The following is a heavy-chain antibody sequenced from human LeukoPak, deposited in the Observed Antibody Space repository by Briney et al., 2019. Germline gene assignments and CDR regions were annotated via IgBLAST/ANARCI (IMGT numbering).Heavy chain of an antibody. CDR3: ARVPGIAAAGIFSRWLYYYYYMDV. Sequence: GASVKVSCKASGYTFTGYYMHWVRQAPGQGLEWMGWINPNSGGTNYAQKFQGRVTMTRDTSISTAYMEVSRLRSDDTAVYYCARVPGIAAAGIFSRWLYYYYYMDVWGKGTTVTISS. CDR1: GYTFTGYY. CDR2: INPNSGGT. V-gene: IGHV1-2*02. J-gene: IGHJ6*03. D-gene: IGHD6-13*01.